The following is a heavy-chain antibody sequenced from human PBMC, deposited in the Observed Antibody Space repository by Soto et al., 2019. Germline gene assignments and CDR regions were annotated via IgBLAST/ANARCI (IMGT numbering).Heavy chain of an antibody. CDR2: IKFDGSST. CDR3: ARGAKNIYAMDV. Sequence: EVQLVESGGGLVQPGGSLRLSCAASGFAFSTYWMHWVRQAPGKGLLWVSRIKFDGSSTYYADSGRGRFTISRDDAKNTLFLQMNVLRVDDTAVYYCARGAKNIYAMDVWGQGTTFTFSS. CDR1: GFAFSTYW. J-gene: IGHJ6*02. V-gene: IGHV3-74*01.